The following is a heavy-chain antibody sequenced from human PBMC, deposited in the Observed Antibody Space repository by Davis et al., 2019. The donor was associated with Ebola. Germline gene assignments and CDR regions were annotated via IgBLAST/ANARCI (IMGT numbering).Heavy chain of an antibody. CDR2: ISYDGSNK. D-gene: IGHD1-26*01. J-gene: IGHJ4*02. CDR1: GFSLRSCA. Sequence: PGGSLRLSCAASGFSLRSCAMSWVRQAPGKGLEWVAVISYDGSNKYYADSVKGRFTISRDNSKNTLYLQMNSLRAEDTAVYYCAKDAGRAHFDYWGQGTLVTVSS. V-gene: IGHV3-30*18. CDR3: AKDAGRAHFDY.